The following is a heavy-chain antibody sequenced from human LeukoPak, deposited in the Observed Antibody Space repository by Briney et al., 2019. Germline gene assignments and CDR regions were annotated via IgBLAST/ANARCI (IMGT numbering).Heavy chain of an antibody. CDR1: GFTFSSYA. CDR2: ISYDGSNK. V-gene: IGHV3-30-3*01. CDR3: ARTTFDY. D-gene: IGHD1-1*01. Sequence: GRSLRLSCAASGFTFSSYAMHWVRQAPGKGLEWVAVISYDGSNKYYADSVKGRFTISRDNSKNTLYLQMNSLRAEDTAVYYCARTTFDYWGQGTLVTVSS. J-gene: IGHJ4*02.